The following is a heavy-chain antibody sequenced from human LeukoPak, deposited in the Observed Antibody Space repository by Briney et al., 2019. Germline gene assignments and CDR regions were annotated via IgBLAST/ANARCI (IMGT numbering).Heavy chain of an antibody. J-gene: IGHJ6*02. V-gene: IGHV1-18*01. D-gene: IGHD3-10*01. CDR2: ISAYNGNT. CDR3: ARDYYGSGSYYYYYYGMDV. Sequence: ASVKVSCKASGYTFTSFGISWVRQAPGQGLEWMGRISAYNGNTNYAQKLQGRVTMTTDTSTSTAYMELRSLRSDDTAVYYCARDYYGSGSYYYYYYGMDVWGQGTTVTVSS. CDR1: GYTFTSFG.